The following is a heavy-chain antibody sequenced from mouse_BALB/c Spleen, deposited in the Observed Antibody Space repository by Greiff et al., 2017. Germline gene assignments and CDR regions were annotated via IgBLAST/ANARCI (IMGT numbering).Heavy chain of an antibody. J-gene: IGHJ2*01. V-gene: IGHV5-12-1*01. CDR3: ARLGQLGRDYFDY. Sequence: EVMLVESGGGLVKPGGSLKLSCAASGFAFSSYDMSWVRQTPEKRLEWVAYISSGGGSTYYPDTVKGRFTISRDNAKNTLYLQMSSLKSEDTAMYYCARLGQLGRDYFDYWGQGTTLTVSS. CDR2: ISSGGGST. CDR1: GFAFSSYD. D-gene: IGHD4-1*02.